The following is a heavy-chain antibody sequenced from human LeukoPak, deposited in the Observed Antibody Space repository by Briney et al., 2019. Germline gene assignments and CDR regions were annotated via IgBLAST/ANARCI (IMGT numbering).Heavy chain of an antibody. J-gene: IGHJ1*01. CDR3: AGRGQRYFRD. CDR1: GDSISSDY. Sequence: PSETLSLTCTVPGDSISSDYWSWIRQPPGKGLEWIGYIYRFGNTDYNPSLMRRVTISLDTSKKQLSLNLTSVAAADTAVYYCAGRGQRYFRDWGQGTLVTVSS. CDR2: IYRFGNT. V-gene: IGHV4-4*08.